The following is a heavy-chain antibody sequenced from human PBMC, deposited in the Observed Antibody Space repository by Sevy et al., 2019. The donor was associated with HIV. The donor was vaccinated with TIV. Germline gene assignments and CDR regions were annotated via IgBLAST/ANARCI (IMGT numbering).Heavy chain of an antibody. Sequence: GGSLRLSCAASGFIFSSYAMSWVRQAPGKGLEWVSSISGRGSRSYVADSLKGRFTIARDNSKNTVSLQINSLRAEDTAEYYCGKFFYGSGNYTNGFEIWGQGTMVTVSS. CDR2: ISGRGSRS. J-gene: IGHJ3*02. CDR3: GKFFYGSGNYTNGFEI. D-gene: IGHD3-10*01. V-gene: IGHV3-23*01. CDR1: GFIFSSYA.